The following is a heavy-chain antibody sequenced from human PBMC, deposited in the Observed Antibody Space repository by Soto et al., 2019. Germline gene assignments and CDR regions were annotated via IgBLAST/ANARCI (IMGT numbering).Heavy chain of an antibody. CDR3: ARTSGLTAVDY. V-gene: IGHV1-3*01. J-gene: IGHJ4*02. Sequence: GASVKVSCKASGYTFTSCAMQWVRQAPGQRLEWMGWINAGNGNTKYSQKFQGRVTITRDTSASTAYMELSSLRSEDTAVYYCARTSGLTAVDYWGQGTLVTVSS. D-gene: IGHD5-12*01. CDR2: INAGNGNT. CDR1: GYTFTSCA.